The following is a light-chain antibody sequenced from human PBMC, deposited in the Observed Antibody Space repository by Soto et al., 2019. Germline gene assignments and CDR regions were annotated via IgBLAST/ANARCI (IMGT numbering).Light chain of an antibody. CDR2: AAS. CDR3: QKYSSVPI. Sequence: DIKMTQSPSSLSASVGDRVTITCRASQGISNYIAWYQQKPGKAPKLLIYAASTLQSGVPSRFSGSGSGTDFTLTITSLRPEDVATYSCQKYSSVPIFGPGTKVDIK. V-gene: IGKV1-27*01. J-gene: IGKJ3*01. CDR1: QGISNY.